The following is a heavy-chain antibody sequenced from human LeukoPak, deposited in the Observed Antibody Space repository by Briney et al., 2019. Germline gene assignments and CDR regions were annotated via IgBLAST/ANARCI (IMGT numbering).Heavy chain of an antibody. CDR2: ISSSGSTI. Sequence: GGSLRLSCAASGFTFSSYEMNWVRQAPGKGLEWVSSISSSGSTIYYADSVKGRFTISRDNAKNSLYLQMNSLRAEDTAVYYCARGRRVNCGGDCYYYYYYMDVWGKGTTVTVSS. CDR1: GFTFSSYE. V-gene: IGHV3-48*03. CDR3: ARGRRVNCGGDCYYYYYYMDV. J-gene: IGHJ6*03. D-gene: IGHD2-21*02.